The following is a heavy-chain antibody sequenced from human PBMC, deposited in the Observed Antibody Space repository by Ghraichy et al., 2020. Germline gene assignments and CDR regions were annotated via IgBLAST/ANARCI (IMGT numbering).Heavy chain of an antibody. Sequence: GGSLRLSCSASGFTFSSYAMHWVRQAPGKGLEYVSAISSNGGSTYYADSVKGRFTISRDNSKNTLYLQMSSLRAEDTAVYYCVKGGLQQPPRSAFDIWGQGTMVTVSS. CDR2: ISSNGGST. CDR1: GFTFSSYA. D-gene: IGHD6-13*01. CDR3: VKGGLQQPPRSAFDI. J-gene: IGHJ3*02. V-gene: IGHV3-64D*06.